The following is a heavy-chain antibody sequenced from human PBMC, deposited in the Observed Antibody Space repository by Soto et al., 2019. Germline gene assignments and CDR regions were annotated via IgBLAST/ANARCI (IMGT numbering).Heavy chain of an antibody. CDR2: IYHSGST. D-gene: IGHD3-9*01. CDR1: GGSISSGGYS. CDR3: ARGNYDILTGPNWFDP. J-gene: IGHJ5*02. Sequence: ASETLSLTCTVSGGSISSGGYSWSWIRQPPGKGLEWIGYIYHSGSTYYNPSLKSRVTISVDRSKNQFSLKLSSVTAADTAVYYCARGNYDILTGPNWFDPWGQGTLVTVSS. V-gene: IGHV4-30-2*01.